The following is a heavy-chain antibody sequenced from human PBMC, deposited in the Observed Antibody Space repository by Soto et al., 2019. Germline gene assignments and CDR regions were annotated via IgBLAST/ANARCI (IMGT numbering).Heavy chain of an antibody. CDR2: IIPIFGTA. CDR1: GGTFSSHA. V-gene: IGHV1-69*06. D-gene: IGHD2-15*01. CDR3: AGDPAVYCSGGSGSFANYYYGMDV. Sequence: PVKVSCKASGGTFSSHAISWVRQAPGQGLEWMGGIIPIFGTANYAQKFQGRVTITADKSTSTAYMELSSLRSEDTAVYYCAGDPAVYCSGGSGSFANYYYGMDVWGEGTRDNVS. J-gene: IGHJ6*02.